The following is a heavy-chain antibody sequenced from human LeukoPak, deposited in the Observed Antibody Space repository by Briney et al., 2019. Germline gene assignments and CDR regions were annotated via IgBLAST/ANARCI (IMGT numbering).Heavy chain of an antibody. J-gene: IGHJ4*02. D-gene: IGHD4/OR15-4a*01. CDR3: ARVSTRGYGALDY. V-gene: IGHV3-33*01. Sequence: PGGSLRLSCAASGFTFSSYGMHWVRQAPGKGLEWVAVIWYDGSNKYHADSVKGRFTISRDNSKNTLYLQMNSLRAEDTAVYYCARVSTRGYGALDYWGQGTLVTVSS. CDR2: IWYDGSNK. CDR1: GFTFSSYG.